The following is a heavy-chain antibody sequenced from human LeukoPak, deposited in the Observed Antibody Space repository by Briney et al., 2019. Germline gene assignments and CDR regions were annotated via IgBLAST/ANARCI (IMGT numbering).Heavy chain of an antibody. Sequence: ASVKVSCNASGYTCTSYDINWLRQATGQGREGMGWMNPNSGNTGYAQKFQGRVTMTRNTSISTAYMELSSLRSEDTAVYYCARGSYDILTGWYYFDYWGQGTLVTVSS. CDR2: MNPNSGNT. J-gene: IGHJ4*02. CDR1: GYTCTSYD. V-gene: IGHV1-8*01. D-gene: IGHD3-9*01. CDR3: ARGSYDILTGWYYFDY.